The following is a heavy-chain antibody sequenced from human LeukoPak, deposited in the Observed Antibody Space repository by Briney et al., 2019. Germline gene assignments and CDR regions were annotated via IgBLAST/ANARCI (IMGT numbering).Heavy chain of an antibody. CDR2: IYYSGST. J-gene: IGHJ3*02. Sequence: SQTLSLTCTVSGGSISSGDYYWSWIRQPPGKGLEWIGYIYYSGSTYYNPSLKGRVTISVDTSKNQFSLKLSSVTAADTAVYYCARDARIFGADAFDIWGQGTMVTVSS. V-gene: IGHV4-30-4*08. D-gene: IGHD3-3*01. CDR1: GGSISSGDYY. CDR3: ARDARIFGADAFDI.